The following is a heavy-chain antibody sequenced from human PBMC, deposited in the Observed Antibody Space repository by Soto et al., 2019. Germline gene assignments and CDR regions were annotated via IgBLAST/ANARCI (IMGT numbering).Heavy chain of an antibody. J-gene: IGHJ4*02. CDR1: GYTFTSYG. D-gene: IGHD6-13*01. Sequence: QVQLVQSGAEVKKPGASVKVSCKASGYTFTSYGISWVRQAPGQGLEWMGWISTHHGNTKYAQKVQGRVTMTTDTSTITANKELRSLRSDDTAVYYCARDLAAGMIDYWGQGTLGTVSS. CDR3: ARDLAAGMIDY. CDR2: ISTHHGNT. V-gene: IGHV1-18*01.